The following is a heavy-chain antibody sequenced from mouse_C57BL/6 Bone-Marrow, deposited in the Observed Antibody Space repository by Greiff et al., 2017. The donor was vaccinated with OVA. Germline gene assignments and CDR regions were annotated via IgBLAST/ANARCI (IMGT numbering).Heavy chain of an antibody. CDR2: ISNGGGST. D-gene: IGHD4-1*01. CDR1: GFTFSDYY. V-gene: IGHV5-12*01. CDR3: ARLTGSWFAY. J-gene: IGHJ3*01. Sequence: EVHLVESGGGLVQPGGSLKLSCAASGFTFSDYYMYWVRQTPEKRLEWVAYISNGGGSTYYPDTVKGRFTISRDNAKNTLYLQMSRLKSEDTAMYYCARLTGSWFAYWGQGTLVTVSA.